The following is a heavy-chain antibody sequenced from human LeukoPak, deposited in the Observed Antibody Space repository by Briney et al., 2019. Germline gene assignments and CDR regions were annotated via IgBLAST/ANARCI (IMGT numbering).Heavy chain of an antibody. CDR2: IYYSGST. V-gene: IGHV4-31*03. D-gene: IGHD2-2*01. J-gene: IGHJ4*02. Sequence: SQTLSLTRTVSGGSISSGGYYWSWIRQHPGKGLEWIGYIYYSGSTYYNPSLKSRVTISVDTSKNQFSLKLSSVTAADTAVNYYTRLVVPAAARFDYWGQGTLVTVSS. CDR3: TRLVVPAAARFDY. CDR1: GGSISSGGYY.